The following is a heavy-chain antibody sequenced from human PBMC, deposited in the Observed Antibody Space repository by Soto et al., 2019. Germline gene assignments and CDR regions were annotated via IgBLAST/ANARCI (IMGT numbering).Heavy chain of an antibody. CDR2: IWPGDSDT. Sequence: GESLKISCKGSGYTFTDYWIGWVRQMPGKGLEWMGIIWPGDSDTRYSPSFQGQVTISVDKSISTAYLQWSSLRAEDTAVYYCARDAVAGRGGYWGQGTLVTVSS. CDR1: GYTFTDYW. CDR3: ARDAVAGRGGY. D-gene: IGHD6-19*01. V-gene: IGHV5-51*01. J-gene: IGHJ4*02.